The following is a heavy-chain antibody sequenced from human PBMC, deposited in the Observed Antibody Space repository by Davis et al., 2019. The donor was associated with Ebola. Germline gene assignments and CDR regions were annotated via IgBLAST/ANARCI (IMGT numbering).Heavy chain of an antibody. V-gene: IGHV3-49*03. CDR2: IKRLAYGGTT. CDR1: GFISGDYA. D-gene: IGHD3-22*01. J-gene: IGHJ3*02. CDR3: AKAVGDYYDSSGHSDVDAFDI. Sequence: GGSLRLSCIVSGFISGDYAVSWFRQAPGKGLEWVGFIKRLAYGGTTEYAASVKGRFTISRDDSKSIVYLEMNSLKIEDTAVYFCAKAVGDYYDSSGHSDVDAFDIWGQGTMVTVSS.